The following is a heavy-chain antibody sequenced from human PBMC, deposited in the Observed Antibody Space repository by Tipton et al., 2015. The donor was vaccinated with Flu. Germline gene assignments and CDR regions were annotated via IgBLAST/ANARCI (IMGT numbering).Heavy chain of an antibody. J-gene: IGHJ4*02. V-gene: IGHV4-59*01. D-gene: IGHD2-15*01. Sequence: TLSLTCTVSGGSISGFYWNWIRQPPGGGLERIGNIFNSGTTNYNPSLQSRVTISVDTSKNQLSLELRSVTAAGTAVYYCVRSHGGYWGQGTLVTVSS. CDR3: VRSHGGY. CDR1: GGSISGFY. CDR2: IFNSGTT.